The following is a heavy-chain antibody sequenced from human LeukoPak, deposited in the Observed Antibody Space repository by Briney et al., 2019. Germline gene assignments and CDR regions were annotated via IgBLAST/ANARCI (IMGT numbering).Heavy chain of an antibody. V-gene: IGHV1-18*04. CDR1: GYTFTSYY. CDR2: ISGYNGNT. Sequence: ASVKVSCKASGYTFTSYYMHWARQAPGQGLEWMGWISGYNGNTYYAQRFQGRVTMTTDTPTNTAYMEVRTLRSDDTAFYYCASSPYSNLPLEFFQHWGQGTLVTVSS. J-gene: IGHJ1*01. CDR3: ASSPYSNLPLEFFQH. D-gene: IGHD4-11*01.